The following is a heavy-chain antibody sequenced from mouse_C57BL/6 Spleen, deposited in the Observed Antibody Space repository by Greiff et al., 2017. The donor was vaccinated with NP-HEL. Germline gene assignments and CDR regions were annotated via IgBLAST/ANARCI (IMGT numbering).Heavy chain of an antibody. J-gene: IGHJ2*01. Sequence: QVQLQQSGAELARPGASVKLSCKASGYTFTSYGISWVKQRTGQGLEWIGEIYPRSGNTYYNEKFKGKATLTADKSSSTAYMELRSLTSEDAAVYFVAREGSKNYFDYWGQGTTLTVSS. V-gene: IGHV1-81*01. CDR2: IYPRSGNT. CDR3: AREGSKNYFDY. CDR1: GYTFTSYG. D-gene: IGHD1-1*01.